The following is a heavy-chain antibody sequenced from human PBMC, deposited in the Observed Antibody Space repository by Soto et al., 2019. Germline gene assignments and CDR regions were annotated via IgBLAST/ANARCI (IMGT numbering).Heavy chain of an antibody. V-gene: IGHV1-18*01. D-gene: IGHD3-9*01. CDR1: GYTFTSYG. CDR2: ISAYNGNT. J-gene: IGHJ6*02. CDR3: ARLLRSYDILTGYYPAGDYYYYGMDV. Sequence: ASVKVSCKASGYTFTSYGISWVRQAPGQGLEWMGWISAYNGNTNYAQKLQGRVTMTTDTSTSTAYMELRSLRSDDTAVDYCARLLRSYDILTGYYPAGDYYYYGMDVWGQGTTVTVSS.